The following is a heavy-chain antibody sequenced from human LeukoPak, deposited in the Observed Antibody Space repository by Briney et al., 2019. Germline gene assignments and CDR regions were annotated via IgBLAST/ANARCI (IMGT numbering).Heavy chain of an antibody. CDR1: GFTFSTYA. CDR2: LSESGDKT. J-gene: IGHJ4*02. D-gene: IGHD6-19*01. CDR3: AKGGLWSSGWSLFDY. V-gene: IGHV3-23*01. Sequence: GGSLRLSCAASGFTFSTYAMSWVRQAPGMGLDWVSALSESGDKTYYADSVRGRFTISRDNPKNTLYLQMNSLRAEDTALYYCAKGGLWSSGWSLFDYWGQGTLVTVSS.